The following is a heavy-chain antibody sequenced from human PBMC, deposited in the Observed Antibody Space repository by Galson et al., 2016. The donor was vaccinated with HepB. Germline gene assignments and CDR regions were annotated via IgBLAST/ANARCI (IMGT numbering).Heavy chain of an antibody. V-gene: IGHV3-30*03. CDR3: ARGWSLQRFREPNWFDP. CDR1: AFTFSNFG. D-gene: IGHD3-10*01. Sequence: SLRLSCAASAFTFSNFGMHWVRQAPGKGLEWVAFIPYDGNYKYYADSVKGRFTISRDNSENTLYLQMNSLRPEDTALYSCARGWSLQRFREPNWFDPWGQGTLVTVSS. CDR2: IPYDGNYK. J-gene: IGHJ5*02.